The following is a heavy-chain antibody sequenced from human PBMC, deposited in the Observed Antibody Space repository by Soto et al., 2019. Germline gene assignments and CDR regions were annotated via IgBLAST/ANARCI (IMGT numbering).Heavy chain of an antibody. CDR2: IIPIFGTA. D-gene: IGHD1-20*01. J-gene: IGHJ6*02. Sequence: QVQLVQSGAEVKKPGSSVKVSCKASGGTFSSYAISWVRQAPGQGLEWMGGIIPIFGTANYAQKFQGRVTITADESTSTAYMELSRLRSEDTAVYYCARDLLEYNWRGDGMDVWGQGTTVTVSS. CDR1: GGTFSSYA. CDR3: ARDLLEYNWRGDGMDV. V-gene: IGHV1-69*01.